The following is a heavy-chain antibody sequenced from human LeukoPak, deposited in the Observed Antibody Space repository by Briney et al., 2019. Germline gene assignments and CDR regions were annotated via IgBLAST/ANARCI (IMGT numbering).Heavy chain of an antibody. V-gene: IGHV1-18*01. CDR2: ISAYNGNT. D-gene: IGHD6-13*01. Sequence: ASVKVSCKASGYTFTSYGISWVRQAPGQGLEWMGWISAYNGNTNYAQKLQGRVTMTTDTSTSTAYMELRSLRSDDTAVYYCARDKTDSSSWYTPGGDYWGQGTLVTVSS. CDR1: GYTFTSYG. CDR3: ARDKTDSSSWYTPGGDY. J-gene: IGHJ4*02.